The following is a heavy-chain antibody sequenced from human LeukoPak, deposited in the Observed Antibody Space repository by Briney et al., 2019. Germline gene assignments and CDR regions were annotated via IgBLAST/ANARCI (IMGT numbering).Heavy chain of an antibody. V-gene: IGHV1-18*01. CDR2: ISAYNANT. Sequence: ASVKVSCKASGYTFSSYGISWVRQAPGQGLEWMGWISAYNANTNYAQKFQGRVTMTTDTSTSTAYMELRSLRSDDTAVYYCARDPPKYYDFWSGYYTGGVYEGVFDYWGQGTLVTVSS. CDR3: ARDPPKYYDFWSGYYTGGVYEGVFDY. D-gene: IGHD3-3*01. CDR1: GYTFSSYG. J-gene: IGHJ4*02.